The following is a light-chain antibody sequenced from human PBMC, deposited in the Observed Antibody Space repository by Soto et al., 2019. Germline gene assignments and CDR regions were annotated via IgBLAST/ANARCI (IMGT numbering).Light chain of an antibody. CDR3: QQCYGSPRT. CDR2: AAS. J-gene: IGKJ1*01. V-gene: IGKV1-39*01. Sequence: DIQMTQSPATLSASVGDRVTITCRASQSISTYLNWYQQKLGQAPTLLIYAASSLHSGVPSRFRGGGSGTDFTLTITSLQPEDFATYFCQQCYGSPRTFGQGTKVEI. CDR1: QSISTY.